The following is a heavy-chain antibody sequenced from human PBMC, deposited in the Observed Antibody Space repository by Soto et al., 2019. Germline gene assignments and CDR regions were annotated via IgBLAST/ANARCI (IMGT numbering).Heavy chain of an antibody. D-gene: IGHD5-18*01. V-gene: IGHV4-34*01. CDR3: ARYRSSYGLKEGSFDY. Sequence: PSETLSLTCAFYGGSFSGYYWSCIRQPPGKWLEWIGEINHSGSTNYNPSLKSRVTISVDTSKNQFSLKLSSVTAADTAVYYCARYRSSYGLKEGSFDYWGQGTLVTVS. J-gene: IGHJ4*02. CDR1: GGSFSGYY. CDR2: INHSGST.